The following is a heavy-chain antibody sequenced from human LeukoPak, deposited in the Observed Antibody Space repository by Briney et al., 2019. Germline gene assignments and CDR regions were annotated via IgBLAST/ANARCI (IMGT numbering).Heavy chain of an antibody. Sequence: GASVKVSCKASGGTFSSYAISWVRQAPGQGLEWMGGIIPIFGTANYAQKFQGRVTMTRDMSTSTVYMELSSLRSEDTAVYYCARATYYYDSSGYPAHYYYYYMDVWGKGTTVTVSS. CDR2: IIPIFGTA. V-gene: IGHV1-69*05. CDR1: GGTFSSYA. J-gene: IGHJ6*03. CDR3: ARATYYYDSSGYPAHYYYYYMDV. D-gene: IGHD3-22*01.